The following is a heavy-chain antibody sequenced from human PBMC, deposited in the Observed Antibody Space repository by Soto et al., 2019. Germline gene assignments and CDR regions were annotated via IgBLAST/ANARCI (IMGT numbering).Heavy chain of an antibody. J-gene: IGHJ6*02. D-gene: IGHD3-16*02. CDR3: AHSFSGYYLYNYYYHGMDV. V-gene: IGHV2-5*01. CDR1: GFSLSTSGVG. Sequence: SGATLGNPTQTLTLTCTFSGFSLSTSGVGVGWIRQPPGKALEWLALVYWNDERHYSPSLKTRLTITKDTSRNQVVLTMTHMDPVDTAAYYCAHSFSGYYLYNYYYHGMDVWAQGTTVTVSS. CDR2: VYWNDER.